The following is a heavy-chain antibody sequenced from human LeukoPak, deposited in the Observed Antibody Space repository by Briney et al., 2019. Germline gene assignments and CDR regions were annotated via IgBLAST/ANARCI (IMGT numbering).Heavy chain of an antibody. CDR3: PRIVHYDFWSGLDDY. Sequence: GESLKISCKGSGCRFTSYWIGWVRQMPGKGLEWMGIIYPGDSDTRYSPSFQGQVTISADKSISTAYLQWSSLKASTTAMYSCPRIVHYDFWSGLDDYWGQGTLVTVSS. CDR2: IYPGDSDT. V-gene: IGHV5-51*01. CDR1: GCRFTSYW. J-gene: IGHJ4*02. D-gene: IGHD3-3*01.